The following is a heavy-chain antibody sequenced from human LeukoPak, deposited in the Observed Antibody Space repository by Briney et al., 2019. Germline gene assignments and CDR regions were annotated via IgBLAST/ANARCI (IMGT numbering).Heavy chain of an antibody. Sequence: PGGSLRLSCAASGFIFSNYWMHWVRQAPGKGLVWVSRVNNDGSSTTYADSVKGRFTTSRDNAKNTLYLQMNSLRAEDTAVYYCAKGGLRVTGYWGQGTLVTVSS. CDR3: AKGGLRVTGY. V-gene: IGHV3-74*03. CDR1: GFIFSNYW. CDR2: VNNDGSST. D-gene: IGHD1-20*01. J-gene: IGHJ4*02.